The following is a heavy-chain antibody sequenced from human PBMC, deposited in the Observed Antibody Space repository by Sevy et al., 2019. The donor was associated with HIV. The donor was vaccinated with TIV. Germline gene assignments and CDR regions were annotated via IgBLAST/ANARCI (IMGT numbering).Heavy chain of an antibody. D-gene: IGHD2-8*01. CDR1: GYTFTDYF. J-gene: IGHJ3*02. CDR3: ARGGGEAKMDDAFDI. CDR2: VNPNSGAT. V-gene: IGHV1-2*06. Sequence: NPRASVKVSCKASGYTFTDYFLFWVRQAPGQGLEWMGRVNPNSGATDYAQNFQGRVTMTRDTSISTIYMELRSLRSDDTAVFYCARGGGEAKMDDAFDIWGQGTMVTVSS.